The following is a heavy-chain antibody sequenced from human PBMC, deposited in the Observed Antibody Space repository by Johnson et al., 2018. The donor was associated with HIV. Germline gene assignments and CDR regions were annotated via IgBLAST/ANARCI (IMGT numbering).Heavy chain of an antibody. J-gene: IGHJ3*02. CDR3: ARDFNSGSPDGAFDI. CDR2: IKQDGSEK. CDR1: GLNFSDYS. Sequence: VQLVESGGGVVQPGRSMRLSCAASGLNFSDYSMHWVRQAPGKGLEWVANIKQDGSEKYYVDSVKGRFTISRDNSKNTLYLQMNSLRAEDTALYYCARDFNSGSPDGAFDIWGQGTMVTV. V-gene: IGHV3-7*05. D-gene: IGHD4-23*01.